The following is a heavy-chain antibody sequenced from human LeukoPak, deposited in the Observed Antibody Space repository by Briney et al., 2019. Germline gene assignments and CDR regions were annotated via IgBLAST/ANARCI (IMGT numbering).Heavy chain of an antibody. J-gene: IGHJ4*02. CDR3: AKAVASGRSFDY. CDR2: ISGNGTYI. CDR1: GLTFKNFA. D-gene: IGHD6-19*01. Sequence: PGGSLRLSCAASGLTFKNFAMSWVRQAPGRGLEWVSAISGNGTYIYYADSVRGRFTVSRDNSKNTLYLQMNSLRGEDTAVYYCAKAVASGRSFDYWAQGTLVTVSS. V-gene: IGHV3-23*01.